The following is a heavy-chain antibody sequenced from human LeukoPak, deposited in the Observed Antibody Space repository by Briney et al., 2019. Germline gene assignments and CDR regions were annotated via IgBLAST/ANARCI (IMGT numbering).Heavy chain of an antibody. V-gene: IGHV3-23*01. Sequence: GGSLRLSCAASGFTFSSYAMSWVRQAPGKGLEWVSAINSAGSTYYGDSVRGRFTISRDNSKNVLHLQMNSLRADDTALYYCAKDQNTVATAPFDYWGLGTLVTVSS. J-gene: IGHJ4*02. D-gene: IGHD4-17*01. CDR1: GFTFSSYA. CDR3: AKDQNTVATAPFDY. CDR2: INSAGST.